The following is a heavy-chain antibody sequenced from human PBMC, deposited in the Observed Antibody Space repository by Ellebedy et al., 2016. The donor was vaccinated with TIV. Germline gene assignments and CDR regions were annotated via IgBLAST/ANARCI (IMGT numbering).Heavy chain of an antibody. J-gene: IGHJ6*02. V-gene: IGHV5-51*01. CDR3: ASPPSGSYGYGLDV. CDR2: IYPGDSDT. Sequence: GESLKISXKGSGYNFNNYWIGWVRQMPGKGLEWMGIIYPGDSDTRYSPSFQGQVTISADESISTAYLQWSSLKASDSAVYYCASPPSGSYGYGLDVWGRGTTVTVSS. CDR1: GYNFNNYW. D-gene: IGHD3-10*01.